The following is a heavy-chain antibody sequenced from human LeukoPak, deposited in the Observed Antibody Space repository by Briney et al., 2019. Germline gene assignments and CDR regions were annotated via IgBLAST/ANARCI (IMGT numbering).Heavy chain of an antibody. D-gene: IGHD3-9*01. J-gene: IGHJ5*02. CDR2: ITGSGSST. Sequence: GGSLRLSCAASGFTFSSYAMSWVRQAPGKGLEWVSAITGSGSSTYYADSVKGRFTISRDNSKNTLYLQMNSLRAEDTAVYYCAKDGVYFDWLSSNWFDPWGQGTLVTVSS. V-gene: IGHV3-23*01. CDR3: AKDGVYFDWLSSNWFDP. CDR1: GFTFSSYA.